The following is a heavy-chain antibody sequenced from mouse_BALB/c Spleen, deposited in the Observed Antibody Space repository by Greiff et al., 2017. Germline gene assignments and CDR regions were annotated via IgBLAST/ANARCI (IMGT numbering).Heavy chain of an antibody. CDR2: ISSGGST. D-gene: IGHD1-2*01. V-gene: IGHV5-6-5*01. CDR3: ARLRHFDY. CDR1: GFTFSSYA. Sequence: EVQLQESGGDLVKPGGSLKLSCAASGFTFSSYAMSWVRQTPEKRLEWVASISSGGSTYYPDSVKGRFTISRDNARNILYLQMSSLRSEDTAMYYCARLRHFDYWGQGTTLTVSS. J-gene: IGHJ2*01.